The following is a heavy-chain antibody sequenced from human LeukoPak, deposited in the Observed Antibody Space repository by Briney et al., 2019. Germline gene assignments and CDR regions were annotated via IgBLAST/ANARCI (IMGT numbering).Heavy chain of an antibody. Sequence: ASVKVSCKASGYTFTSYYMHWVRQAPGQELEGMGIINPRGGSTSYAQKFQGRGTMTSDTSTSTVYMELSSLRSEDAAVYYCARSVTAYDNWFDPWGQGTLVTVSS. CDR2: INPRGGST. V-gene: IGHV1-46*01. D-gene: IGHD5-18*01. CDR3: ARSVTAYDNWFDP. J-gene: IGHJ5*02. CDR1: GYTFTSYY.